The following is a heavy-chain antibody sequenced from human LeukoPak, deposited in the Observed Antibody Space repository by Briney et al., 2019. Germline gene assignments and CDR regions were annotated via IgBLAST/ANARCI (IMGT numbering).Heavy chain of an antibody. CDR3: AKDTGYDSRGYYSY. V-gene: IGHV3-9*01. CDR1: GFTFDDYA. Sequence: GGSQRLSCAVSGFTFDDYAIHWVRQAPGKGLEWVSGISWNSGSIGYADSVKGRFTISRDNAKSSLYLQMNSLRAEDTALYYCAKDTGYDSRGYYSYWGQGTLVTVSS. J-gene: IGHJ4*02. D-gene: IGHD3-22*01. CDR2: ISWNSGSI.